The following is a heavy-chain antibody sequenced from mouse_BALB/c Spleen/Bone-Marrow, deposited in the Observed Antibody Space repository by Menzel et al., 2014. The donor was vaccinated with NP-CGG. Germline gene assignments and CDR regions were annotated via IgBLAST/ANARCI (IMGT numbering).Heavy chain of an antibody. J-gene: IGHJ2*01. CDR3: ARALAYGSSFDY. D-gene: IGHD1-1*01. V-gene: IGHV5-15*02. CDR2: ISNLAYSV. Sequence: EAKLMESGGGLVQPGGSRKLSCAASGFTFSDYGMAWVRQAPGKGPEWVAFISNLAYSVYYTDTVTGRFTISRENAKNTLYLEMSSLRSEDTAMYYCARALAYGSSFDYWGQGTTLTVSS. CDR1: GFTFSDYG.